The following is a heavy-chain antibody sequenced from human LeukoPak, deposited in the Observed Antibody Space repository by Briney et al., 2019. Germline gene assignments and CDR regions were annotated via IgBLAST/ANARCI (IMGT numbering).Heavy chain of an antibody. CDR1: GGSISSSSYY. V-gene: IGHV4-39*07. D-gene: IGHD4-11*01. Sequence: SETLSLTCTVSGGSISSSSYYWGWIRQPPGKGLEWIGSIYYSGSTYYNPSLKSRVTISVDTSKNQFSLKLSSVTAADTAVYYCARANTVLYFAFDIWGQGTMVTVSS. CDR3: ARANTVLYFAFDI. CDR2: IYYSGST. J-gene: IGHJ3*02.